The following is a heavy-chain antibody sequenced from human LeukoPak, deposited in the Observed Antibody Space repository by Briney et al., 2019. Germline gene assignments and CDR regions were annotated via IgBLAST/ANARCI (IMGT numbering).Heavy chain of an antibody. Sequence: SQTLSLTCVISGDSVSSSSIAWNWIRLSPSRGLERLGRTYYKSKWYTDYAVSVKSRIIINPDTSKNQFSLQLNSVTPEDTAVYYCARYNWNDGARYFDFWGQGILVTVSS. J-gene: IGHJ4*02. CDR3: ARYNWNDGARYFDF. D-gene: IGHD1-20*01. CDR2: TYYKSKWYT. V-gene: IGHV6-1*01. CDR1: GDSVSSSSIA.